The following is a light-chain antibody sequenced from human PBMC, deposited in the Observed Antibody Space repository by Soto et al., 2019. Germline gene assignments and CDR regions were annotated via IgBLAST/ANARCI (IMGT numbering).Light chain of an antibody. CDR3: QQSYSTPQT. CDR2: AAS. V-gene: IGKV1-39*01. Sequence: DIQMTPSPSSLSASVGYRVTITFRASQSIISYLNWYQQKPGNAPQLLIYAASSLQSGVPSRFSGSGSGTDFTLTISSLQPEDFATYYCQQSYSTPQTFGQGTKV. J-gene: IGKJ1*01. CDR1: QSIISY.